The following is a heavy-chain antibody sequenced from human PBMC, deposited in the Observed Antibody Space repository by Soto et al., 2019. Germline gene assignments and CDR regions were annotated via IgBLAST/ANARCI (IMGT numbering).Heavy chain of an antibody. CDR2: IIPILGIA. V-gene: IGHV1-69*02. D-gene: IGHD3-22*01. J-gene: IGHJ4*02. Sequence: QVQLVQSGAEVKKPGSSVKVSCKASGGTFSSYISWVRQAPGQGLEWMGRIIPILGIANYVQKFQGRVTXTXXXSXRTAYMELSSLRSEDTAVYYCARLLYYDSSGYPVDYWGQGTLVTVSS. CDR3: ARLLYYDSSGYPVDY. CDR1: GGTFSSY.